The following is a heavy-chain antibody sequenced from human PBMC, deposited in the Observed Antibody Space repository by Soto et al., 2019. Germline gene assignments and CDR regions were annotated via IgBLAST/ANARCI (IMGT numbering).Heavy chain of an antibody. Sequence: QVQLVQSGAEVKKPGASVKVSCQASGYSFTNYGITWVRQAPGEGLEWMGWISTYNGNTNYAQKSQGRVTMTTDTSTTTAYMELRGLRSDDTAVYYCARPVAYSSGWNPYFDYWGQGTLVTVSS. CDR3: ARPVAYSSGWNPYFDY. D-gene: IGHD6-19*01. V-gene: IGHV1-18*01. CDR1: GYSFTNYG. CDR2: ISTYNGNT. J-gene: IGHJ4*02.